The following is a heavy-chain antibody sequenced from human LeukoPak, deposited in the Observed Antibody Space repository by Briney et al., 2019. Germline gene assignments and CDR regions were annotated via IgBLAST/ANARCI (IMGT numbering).Heavy chain of an antibody. CDR2: ISAST. D-gene: IGHD6-19*01. V-gene: IGHV3-23*01. Sequence: GGSLRLSCAASGFTFSSYAMSWFRQAPGKGLEWVSAISASTHYADSVKGRFTISRDNSKNTLYLQMNSLRADDTAVYYCARVHRVAAVANIDAFDIWGQGTMVTVSS. CDR3: ARVHRVAAVANIDAFDI. J-gene: IGHJ3*02. CDR1: GFTFSSYA.